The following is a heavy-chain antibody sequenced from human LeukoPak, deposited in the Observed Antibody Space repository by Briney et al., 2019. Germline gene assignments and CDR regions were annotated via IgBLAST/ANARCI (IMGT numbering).Heavy chain of an antibody. V-gene: IGHV3-23*01. Sequence: GGSLRLSCAASGFTFSSYAMGWVRQAPGEGLEWDSAIIGSGGSTYYADSVKGRFTISRDNSKNTLYLQMNSLRAEDRAVYYCAKVGSSQGAGDYWGQGTLVTVSS. CDR3: AKVGSSQGAGDY. CDR1: GFTFSSYA. J-gene: IGHJ4*02. CDR2: IIGSGGST. D-gene: IGHD1-26*01.